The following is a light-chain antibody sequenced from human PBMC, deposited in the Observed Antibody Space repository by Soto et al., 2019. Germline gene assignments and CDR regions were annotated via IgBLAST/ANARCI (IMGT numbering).Light chain of an antibody. CDR1: QSVSSY. V-gene: IGKV3-11*01. CDR3: QQRSDWPIT. CDR2: DVS. J-gene: IGKJ5*01. Sequence: EIVLTQFPATLSLSPGERATLSCRASQSVSSYLAWYQQKPGQAPGLLIYDVSTRATGIPARFSGSGSGTDFTLTITSLEPEDFAVYSCQQRSDWPITFGQGTRLEIK.